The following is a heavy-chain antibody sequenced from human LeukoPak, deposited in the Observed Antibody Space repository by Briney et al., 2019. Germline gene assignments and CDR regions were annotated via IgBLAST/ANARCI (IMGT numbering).Heavy chain of an antibody. CDR2: IWYDGSNK. J-gene: IGHJ4*02. D-gene: IGHD6-13*01. CDR3: ARDLYGRSSSWYYFDY. CDR1: GFTFSSYG. V-gene: IGHV3-33*01. Sequence: GGSLRLSCAASGFTFSSYGMHWVRQAPGKGLEWVAVIWYDGSNKYYADSVKGRFTISRDNSKNTLYLQMNSLRAEDTAVYYCARDLYGRSSSWYYFDYWGQGTLVTVSS.